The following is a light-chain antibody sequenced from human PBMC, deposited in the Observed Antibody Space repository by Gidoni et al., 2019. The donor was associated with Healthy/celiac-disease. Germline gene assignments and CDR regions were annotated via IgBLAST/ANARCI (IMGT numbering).Light chain of an antibody. CDR1: SSDVGGYNY. V-gene: IGLV2-14*01. CDR2: DVS. J-gene: IGLJ1*01. CDR3: SSYTSSSLYV. Sequence: QSALTQPASVSGSPGQSITISCTGTSSDVGGYNYGSWYKQHPGKAPKLMIYDVSNRPSGVSSRFSGSKSGNTASLTISGLQTEDEADYYCSSYTSSSLYVFGTGTKVTVL.